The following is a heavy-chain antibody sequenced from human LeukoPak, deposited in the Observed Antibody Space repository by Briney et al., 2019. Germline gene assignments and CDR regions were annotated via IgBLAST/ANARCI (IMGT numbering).Heavy chain of an antibody. Sequence: QAGGSLGLSCAASGFTFSSYAMSWVRQAPGKGLEWVSAISGSGGSTYYADSVKGRFTISRDNSKNTLYLQMNSLRAEDTAVYYCAKDSSGWYSSLLDDYYYYGMDVWGQGTTVTVSS. J-gene: IGHJ6*02. CDR2: ISGSGGST. CDR3: AKDSSGWYSSLLDDYYYYGMDV. CDR1: GFTFSSYA. V-gene: IGHV3-23*01. D-gene: IGHD6-19*01.